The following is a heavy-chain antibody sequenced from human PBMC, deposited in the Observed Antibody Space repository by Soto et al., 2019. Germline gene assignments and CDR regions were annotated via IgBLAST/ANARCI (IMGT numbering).Heavy chain of an antibody. V-gene: IGHV3-30*18. CDR2: ISYDGSNK. CDR1: GFTFSSYG. Sequence: GGSLRLSCAASGFTFSSYGMHWVRQAPGKGLEWVAVISYDGSNKYYADSMKGRFTISRDNSKNTLYLQMNSLRAEDTAVYYCAKDLIMVRGVAYYYYYGMDVWGQGTTVTSP. J-gene: IGHJ6*02. CDR3: AKDLIMVRGVAYYYYYGMDV. D-gene: IGHD3-10*01.